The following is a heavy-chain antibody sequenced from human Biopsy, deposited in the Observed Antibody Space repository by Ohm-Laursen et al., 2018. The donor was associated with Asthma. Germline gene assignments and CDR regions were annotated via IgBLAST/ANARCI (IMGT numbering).Heavy chain of an antibody. V-gene: IGHV3-53*01. CDR3: ARGDSSNWSHYYFDY. CDR2: IYSGGTS. CDR1: GFAVSRDH. D-gene: IGHD3-22*01. Sequence: GSLSLSCTSPGFAVSRDHMFWVRHAPGKGLEWVSVIYSGGTSHTADSVRGRFTISRDYSKNTLYLQMHSLRAEDTAVYYCARGDSSNWSHYYFDYWGQGTLVTVSS. J-gene: IGHJ4*02.